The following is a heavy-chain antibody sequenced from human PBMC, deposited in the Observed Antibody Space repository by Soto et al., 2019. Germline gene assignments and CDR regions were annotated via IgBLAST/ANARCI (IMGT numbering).Heavy chain of an antibody. CDR1: GGSFSGYY. Sequence: SETLSLTCAVYGGSFSGYYWSWIRQPPGKGLEWIGEINHSGSTNYNPSLKSRVTISVDTSKNQFSLKLSSVTAADTAVYYCARRRITIFGVVIPGSWGQRTPVTVSS. CDR3: ARRRITIFGVVIPGS. CDR2: INHSGST. J-gene: IGHJ4*02. D-gene: IGHD3-3*01. V-gene: IGHV4-34*01.